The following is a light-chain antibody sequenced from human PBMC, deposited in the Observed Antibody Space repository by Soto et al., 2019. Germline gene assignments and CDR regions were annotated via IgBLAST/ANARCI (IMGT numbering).Light chain of an antibody. CDR3: QQSYNFPLT. CDR2: AAS. V-gene: IGKV1-39*01. Sequence: DIQMTQSPSSLSASIGDRVTITCRASQNTGNYLNWYQHKPGKAPKLLNYAASSLQSGVPSRFSGSGSGTDFTLTISSLQPEDFATYYCQQSYNFPLTFGGGTKVDIK. J-gene: IGKJ4*02. CDR1: QNTGNY.